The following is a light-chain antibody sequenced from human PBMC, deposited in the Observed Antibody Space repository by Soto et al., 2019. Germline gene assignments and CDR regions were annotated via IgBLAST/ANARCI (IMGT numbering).Light chain of an antibody. CDR3: QQYGSSPLT. CDR2: GAS. J-gene: IGKJ4*01. V-gene: IGKV3-20*01. CDR1: QSVSSSY. Sequence: EIVWTQSPGTLSLSPGERATLSCRASQSVSSSYLAWYQQKPGQAPRLLIYGASSRATGIPDRFSGSGSGTDFTLTISRLEPEEFAVYYCQQYGSSPLTFGGGTKVEIK.